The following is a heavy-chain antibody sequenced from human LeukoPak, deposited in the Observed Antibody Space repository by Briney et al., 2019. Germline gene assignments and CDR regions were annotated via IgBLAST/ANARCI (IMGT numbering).Heavy chain of an antibody. CDR2: INPNIGGT. D-gene: IGHD3-10*01. CDR3: ARDFSGASYYYYYGMDV. CDR1: GYTFTGYY. Sequence: ASVKVSCKASGYTFTGYYMHWVRQAPGQGLEWMGWINPNIGGTNYAQKFQGRVTMTRDTSISTAYMELSRLRSDDTAVYYCARDFSGASYYYYYGMDVWGQGTAVTVSS. V-gene: IGHV1-2*02. J-gene: IGHJ6*02.